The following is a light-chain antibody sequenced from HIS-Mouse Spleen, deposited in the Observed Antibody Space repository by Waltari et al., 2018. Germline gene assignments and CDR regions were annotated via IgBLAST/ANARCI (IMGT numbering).Light chain of an antibody. CDR1: QDISNY. J-gene: IGKJ2*01. Sequence: DIQMTQSPSSLSASVGDRVTITCQASQDISNYLNWYQQKPAKAPKLLIYDASNLETGVPSRFSGSGSGTDFTCTISSLQPEDIATYYCQQYDNLPYTFGQGTKLEIK. CDR3: QQYDNLPYT. CDR2: DAS. V-gene: IGKV1-33*01.